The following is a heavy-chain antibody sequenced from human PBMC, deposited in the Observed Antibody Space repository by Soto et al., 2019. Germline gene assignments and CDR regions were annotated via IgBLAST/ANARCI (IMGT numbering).Heavy chain of an antibody. Sequence: SETLSLTCTVSGGSISSYYWSWIRQPPGKGLEWIGYIYYSGSTNYNPSLKSRVTISVDTSKNQFSLKLSSVTAADTAVYYCARVMITFGTGAFYIWGQGTMVTVSS. CDR2: IYYSGST. CDR3: ARVMITFGTGAFYI. CDR1: GGSISSYY. D-gene: IGHD3-16*01. J-gene: IGHJ3*02. V-gene: IGHV4-59*01.